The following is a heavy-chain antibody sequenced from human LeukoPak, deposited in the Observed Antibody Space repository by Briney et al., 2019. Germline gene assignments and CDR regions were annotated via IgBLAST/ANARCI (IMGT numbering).Heavy chain of an antibody. CDR2: ILYDGSNK. D-gene: IGHD3-9*01. CDR1: GFTFSSYA. V-gene: IGHV3-30-3*01. Sequence: GSLKPSCSASGFTFSSYAMHRVRQAPSQGLEWVAGILYDGSNKYYADSVKGRFTISRDNSKNTLYLQMNSLRAEDTAVYYCARETPNYDILTGYPMGNWFDPWGQGTLVTVSS. CDR3: ARETPNYDILTGYPMGNWFDP. J-gene: IGHJ5*02.